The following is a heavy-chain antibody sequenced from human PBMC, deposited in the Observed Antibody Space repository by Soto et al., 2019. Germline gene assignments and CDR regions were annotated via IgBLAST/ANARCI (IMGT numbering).Heavy chain of an antibody. V-gene: IGHV5-51*01. Sequence: GESLKISCRTAGYRFTSYWIAWVRQMPGKGLEWMGIIFPSDSDTRYSPSFQGQVTISADRSTSTVFLQWASLKASDTAVYFCARKDKSGYFNWFDPWGQGTLVTVSS. CDR3: ARKDKSGYFNWFDP. CDR1: GYRFTSYW. D-gene: IGHD3-22*01. CDR2: IFPSDSDT. J-gene: IGHJ5*02.